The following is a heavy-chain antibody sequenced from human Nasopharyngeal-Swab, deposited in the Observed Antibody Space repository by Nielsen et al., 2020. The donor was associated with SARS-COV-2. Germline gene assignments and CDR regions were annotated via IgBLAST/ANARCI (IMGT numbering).Heavy chain of an antibody. D-gene: IGHD3-3*01. J-gene: IGHJ4*02. CDR2: INPNSGGT. CDR1: GYTFTGYY. Sequence: ASVKVSCKASGYTFTGYYMHWVRQAPGQGLEWMGWINPNSGGTNYAQKFQGWVTMTRDTSISTAYMELSRLRSDDAAVYYCARDSGHPFFGVVNPSGFDYWGQGTLVTVSS. V-gene: IGHV1-2*04. CDR3: ARDSGHPFFGVVNPSGFDY.